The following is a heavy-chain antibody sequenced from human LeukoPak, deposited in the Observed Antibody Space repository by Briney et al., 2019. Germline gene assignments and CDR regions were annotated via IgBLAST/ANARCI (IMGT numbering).Heavy chain of an antibody. CDR2: ISRSGATI. D-gene: IGHD1-26*01. CDR3: ARGSTSGSYLYYYYYYMDV. CDR1: GFTFSNYE. J-gene: IGHJ6*03. V-gene: IGHV3-48*03. Sequence: GGSLRLSCAASGFTFSNYEMNWVRQAPGKGLEWVSFISRSGATIYYTDSVKGRFTISRDNAKNSLYLQMNSLRAEDTAVYYCARGSTSGSYLYYYYYYMDVWGKGTTVTISS.